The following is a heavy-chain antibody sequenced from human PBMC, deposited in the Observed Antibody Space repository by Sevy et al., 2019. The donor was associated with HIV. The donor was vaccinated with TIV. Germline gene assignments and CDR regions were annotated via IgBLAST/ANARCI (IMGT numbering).Heavy chain of an antibody. CDR1: GYSFTSYW. J-gene: IGHJ3*02. Sequence: GEPLKISCKGSGYSFTSYWIDWVRQMPGKGLEWMGIIYPGDSDTRHSPSFQGQVTISADKSMSTAYLQWSSLKASYTAMYYCARMYYYDSSGYYSQWGAFDIWGQGTMVTVSS. V-gene: IGHV5-51*01. CDR2: IYPGDSDT. D-gene: IGHD3-22*01. CDR3: ARMYYYDSSGYYSQWGAFDI.